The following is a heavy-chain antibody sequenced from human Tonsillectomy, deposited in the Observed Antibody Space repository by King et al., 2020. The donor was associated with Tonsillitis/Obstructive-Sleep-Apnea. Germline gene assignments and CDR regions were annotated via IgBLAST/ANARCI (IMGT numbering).Heavy chain of an antibody. Sequence: QLVQSGAEVKKPGESLKISCKGSGYSFTSYWIGWVRQMPGKGPEWMGIIYPGDSDTRYSPSFQGQVTISADKSISTAYLQWSSLKASDTAMYYCARSAVVVTADWYFDLWGRGTLVTVSS. V-gene: IGHV5-51*03. CDR2: IYPGDSDT. J-gene: IGHJ2*01. D-gene: IGHD2-21*02. CDR3: ARSAVVVTADWYFDL. CDR1: GYSFTSYW.